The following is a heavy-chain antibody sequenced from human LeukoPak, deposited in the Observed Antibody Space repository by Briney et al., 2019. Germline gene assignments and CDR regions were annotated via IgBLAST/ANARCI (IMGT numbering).Heavy chain of an antibody. CDR3: ARGHYTRFWSGYPPSFDP. CDR1: GGSFSGYY. V-gene: IGHV4-34*01. CDR2: INHSGST. D-gene: IGHD3-3*01. J-gene: IGHJ5*02. Sequence: SETLSLTCAVYGGSFSGYYWSWIRQPPGKGLEWIGEINHSGSTNYNPSLKSRVTISVDTSKNQFSLKLSSVTAADTAVYYCARGHYTRFWSGYPPSFDPWGQGILVTVSS.